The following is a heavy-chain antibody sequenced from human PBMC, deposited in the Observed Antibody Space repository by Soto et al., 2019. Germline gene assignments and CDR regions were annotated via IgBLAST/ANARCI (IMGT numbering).Heavy chain of an antibody. D-gene: IGHD2-15*01. V-gene: IGHV1-3*01. CDR3: AKDLAAVVVESYGMDV. J-gene: IGHJ6*02. CDR2: INAGNGNT. CDR1: GYTFTSYA. Sequence: GVSVKASWKAPGYTFTSYARHWVRQAHGQRLEWMGWINAGNGNTKYSQKFQGRVTITRDTSASTAYMELSSLRSEDTAVYYCAKDLAAVVVESYGMDVWGQGTTVTVSS.